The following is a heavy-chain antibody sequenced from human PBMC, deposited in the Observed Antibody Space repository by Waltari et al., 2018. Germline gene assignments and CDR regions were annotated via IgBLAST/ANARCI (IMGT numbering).Heavy chain of an antibody. CDR1: GGSISSYY. Sequence: QVQLQESGPGLVKPSETLSLPCTGSGGSISSYYWSWIRQPAGKGLEWIGRIYTSGSTNYNPSLKSRVTMSVDTSKNQFSLKLSSVTAADTAVYYCARVRVAIVEGYYYYYMDVWGKGTTVTISS. V-gene: IGHV4-4*07. J-gene: IGHJ6*03. D-gene: IGHD2-15*01. CDR3: ARVRVAIVEGYYYYYMDV. CDR2: IYTSGST.